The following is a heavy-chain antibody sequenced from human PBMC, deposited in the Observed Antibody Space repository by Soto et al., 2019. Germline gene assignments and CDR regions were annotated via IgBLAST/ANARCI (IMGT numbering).Heavy chain of an antibody. Sequence: SVKVSCKASGYTFTSYYMHWVRQAPGQGLEWMGRIIPILGIANYAQKFQGRVTITADKSTSTAYMELSSLRSEDTAVYYCARAVVPAAIVWFAPWGQGTLVTVSS. CDR2: IIPILGIA. CDR1: GYTFTSYY. V-gene: IGHV1-69*04. D-gene: IGHD2-2*01. CDR3: ARAVVPAAIVWFAP. J-gene: IGHJ5*02.